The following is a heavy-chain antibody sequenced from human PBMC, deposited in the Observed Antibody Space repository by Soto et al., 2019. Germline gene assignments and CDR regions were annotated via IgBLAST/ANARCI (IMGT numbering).Heavy chain of an antibody. J-gene: IGHJ4*02. CDR3: ARDGGVYDYSPFNY. CDR1: GGTFSSYA. D-gene: IGHD4-4*01. Sequence: QVQLVQSGAEVKKPGSSVKVSCKASGGTFSSYAISWVRQATGQGLEWMGGVIPIFGTANYAQKFQGRVTMTADESTSTASMELSSLRSEDTAVYYCARDGGVYDYSPFNYWGRGPLFPSSS. V-gene: IGHV1-69*12. CDR2: VIPIFGTA.